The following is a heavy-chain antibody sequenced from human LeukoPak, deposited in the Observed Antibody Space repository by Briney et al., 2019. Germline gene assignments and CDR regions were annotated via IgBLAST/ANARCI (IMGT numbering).Heavy chain of an antibody. CDR2: INSDGSST. J-gene: IGHJ4*02. V-gene: IGHV3-74*01. CDR3: LGGGLFDY. Sequence: QPGGSLRLSCAASGFTFSSSWMYWVRQAPGKGLVWISHINSDGSSTIYADSVKGRFTISRDNAKNTLYLQMNSLRAEDTAVYYLLGGGLFDYWGQGTLVTVSS. D-gene: IGHD3-16*01. CDR1: GFTFSSSW.